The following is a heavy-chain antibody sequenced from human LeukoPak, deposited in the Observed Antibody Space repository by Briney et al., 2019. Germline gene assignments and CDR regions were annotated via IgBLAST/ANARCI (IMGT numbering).Heavy chain of an antibody. CDR2: ISRSSATV. V-gene: IGHV3-48*01. J-gene: IGHJ4*02. Sequence: GGSLRLSCSVSGYTFSNFDMNWARQTPGKGLEWVSHISRSSATVYYAGSVQGRFTISRDNAKNFLYLQMNSLTAEDTAVYYCARVEGSTGQGFDYWGQGALVTVSS. CDR3: ARVEGSTGQGFDY. CDR1: GYTFSNFD. D-gene: IGHD2-8*02.